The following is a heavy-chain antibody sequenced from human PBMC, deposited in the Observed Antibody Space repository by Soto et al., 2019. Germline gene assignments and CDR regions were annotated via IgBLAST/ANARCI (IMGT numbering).Heavy chain of an antibody. CDR1: GFTFSSYE. J-gene: IGHJ4*02. CDR2: ISSSGSTI. Sequence: HPGGSLRLSCAASGFTFSSYEMNWVRQAPGKGLEWGSYISSSGSTIYYADSVKGRFTISRANATNSLYLQVTSRRAEDTPVYYCAVYSSRFHWGQGTLVTVS. V-gene: IGHV3-48*03. CDR3: AVYSSRFH. D-gene: IGHD6-13*01.